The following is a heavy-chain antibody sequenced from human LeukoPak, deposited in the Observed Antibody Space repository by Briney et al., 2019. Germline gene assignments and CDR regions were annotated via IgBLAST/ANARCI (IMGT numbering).Heavy chain of an antibody. CDR3: ARIHGSGSYYNPQNWFDP. Sequence: PSETLSLTCTVSGYSISSGYYWGWIRQPPGKGLECIGSIHHSGNTYYNPSLRSRVTISVDTSKNEFSLKVRSVTAADTAVYHCARIHGSGSYYNPQNWFDPWGQGTLVTVST. CDR1: GYSISSGYY. D-gene: IGHD3-10*01. J-gene: IGHJ5*02. V-gene: IGHV4-38-2*02. CDR2: IHHSGNT.